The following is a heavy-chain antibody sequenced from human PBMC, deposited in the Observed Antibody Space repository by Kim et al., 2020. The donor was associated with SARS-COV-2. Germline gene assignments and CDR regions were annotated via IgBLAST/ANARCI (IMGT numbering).Heavy chain of an antibody. J-gene: IGHJ4*02. D-gene: IGHD3-22*01. V-gene: IGHV3-49*02. CDR3: TRDRDYYDSSGYCDY. Sequence: ESVKGRFTISRADFKSIAYLQMNSLKTEDTAVYYCTRDRDYYDSSGYCDYWGQGTLVTVSS.